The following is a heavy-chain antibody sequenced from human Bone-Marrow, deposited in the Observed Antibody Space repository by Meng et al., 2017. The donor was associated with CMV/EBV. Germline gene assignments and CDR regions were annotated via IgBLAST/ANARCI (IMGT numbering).Heavy chain of an antibody. D-gene: IGHD6-19*01. CDR1: GFRVDEDD. CDR3: AKDRKGTGWWLDI. J-gene: IGHJ4*02. CDR2: IDRNGETA. Sequence: GESLKISCGISGFRVDEDDMAWVRQAPGRGLEWVSSIDRNGETATYAESVKGRFTISRDNIRNSPYLQMRSLRVDDTALYYCAKDRKGTGWWLDIWGQGSLVTVSS. V-gene: IGHV3-20*04.